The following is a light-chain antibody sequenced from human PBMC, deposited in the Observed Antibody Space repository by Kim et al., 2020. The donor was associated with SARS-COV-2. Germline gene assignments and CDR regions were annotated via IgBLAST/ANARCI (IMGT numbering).Light chain of an antibody. J-gene: IGKJ1*01. CDR3: HQYGSSLRT. CDR2: GAS. V-gene: IGKV3-20*01. Sequence: EIVLTQSPGTLSLSPGERATLSCRASQSVSNNYVAWYQQKPGQAPRLVIYGASSRATDMPDRFSASGSGTDFTLTISRLEPEDFAVYYCHQYGSSLRTFGQGTKVDIK. CDR1: QSVSNNY.